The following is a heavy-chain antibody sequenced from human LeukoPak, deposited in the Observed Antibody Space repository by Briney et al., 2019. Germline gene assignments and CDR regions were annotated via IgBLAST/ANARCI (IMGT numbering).Heavy chain of an antibody. CDR2: IYPGDFET. J-gene: IGHJ4*02. CDR3: VRRPSGSYYFDY. CDR1: GYRFTNYL. D-gene: IGHD6-6*01. V-gene: IGHV5-51*01. Sequence: PGGSLRLSCKGSGYRFTNYLIGWVRQVPGKGLESMGIIYPGDFETRYSPSLQGQVTISADRSINTAYLHWRSLKASDTGIYYCVRRPSGSYYFDYWGQGTPVTVSS.